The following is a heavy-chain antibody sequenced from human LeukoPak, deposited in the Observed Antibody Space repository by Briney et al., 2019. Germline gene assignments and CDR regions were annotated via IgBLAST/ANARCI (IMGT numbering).Heavy chain of an antibody. J-gene: IGHJ4*02. V-gene: IGHV3-23*01. CDR3: AIRKSGNAIDY. CDR2: ISGGGGTT. D-gene: IGHD5-12*01. Sequence: GGSLRLSCAASGFDFSRYGMTWVRQAPGKGLEWVSSISGGGGTTYNADSVKGRFTISRDNSKNTLYLLMNSLRAEDTAVYYCAIRKSGNAIDYWGQGTLVTVSS. CDR1: GFDFSRYG.